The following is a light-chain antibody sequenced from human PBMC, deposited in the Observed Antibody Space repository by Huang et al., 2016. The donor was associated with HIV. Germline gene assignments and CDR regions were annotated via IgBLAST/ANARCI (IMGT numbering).Light chain of an antibody. CDR3: QQYNSYSWT. Sequence: DIQMTQSPSTRSASVGDRVTITCRASQSISYWLDWYQQKPGKAPNLLIYKSSTLQSGVPSRFSGSGSGTEFTLTISSLQPDDFATYYCQQYNSYSWTFGQGTKVEIK. V-gene: IGKV1-5*03. J-gene: IGKJ1*01. CDR1: QSISYW. CDR2: KSS.